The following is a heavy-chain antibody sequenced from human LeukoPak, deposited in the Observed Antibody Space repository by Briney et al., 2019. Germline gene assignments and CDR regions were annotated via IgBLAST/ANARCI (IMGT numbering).Heavy chain of an antibody. CDR2: IYSGGST. D-gene: IGHD5-18*01. Sequence: GGSLRLPCAASXFTVSSNDMSWVRQAPGKGLEWVSVIYSGGSTYYADSVKGRFTISRDNSKNTLYLQMNSLRAEDTAVYYCARDATAMVNWGQGTLVTVSS. CDR1: XFTVSSND. J-gene: IGHJ4*02. CDR3: ARDATAMVN. V-gene: IGHV3-66*01.